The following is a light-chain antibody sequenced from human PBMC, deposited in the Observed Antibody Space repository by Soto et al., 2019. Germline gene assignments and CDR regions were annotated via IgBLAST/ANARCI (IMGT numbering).Light chain of an antibody. CDR1: TGAVTSNHH. Sequence: VVTQEPSLTVSPGGTVTLTCGSSTGAVTSNHHPYWFQQKAGQAPRTLIYDTSNKHSGKPARFSGSLLGDKAALTLAGAQPGDEAQYYCLLSYNAARVFGGGTKLTVL. CDR2: DTS. V-gene: IGLV7-46*01. CDR3: LLSYNAARV. J-gene: IGLJ2*01.